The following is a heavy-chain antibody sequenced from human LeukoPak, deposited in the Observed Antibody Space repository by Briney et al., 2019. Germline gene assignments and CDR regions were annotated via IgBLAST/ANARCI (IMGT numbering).Heavy chain of an antibody. V-gene: IGHV4-30-4*01. CDR2: IYYSGST. CDR3: ARDRPRYCSSTSCSNHATPWYFDL. J-gene: IGHJ2*01. D-gene: IGHD2-2*01. Sequence: PSETLSLTCTVSGGSISSGDYYWSWIRQPPGKGLEWIGYIYYSGSTYYNPSLKSRVTISVDTSKNQFSLKLSSVTAADTAVYYCARDRPRYCSSTSCSNHATPWYFDLWGRGTLVTVSS. CDR1: GGSISSGDYY.